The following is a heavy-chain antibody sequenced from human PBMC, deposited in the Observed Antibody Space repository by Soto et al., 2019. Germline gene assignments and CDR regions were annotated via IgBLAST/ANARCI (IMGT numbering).Heavy chain of an antibody. V-gene: IGHV3-23*01. CDR3: ANYQFQGNGVFDGFDI. CDR1: GFTLSNYA. D-gene: IGHD1-1*01. CDR2: IANTVSGK. Sequence: GESLRLSCAASGFTLSNYAMSWVRQAPGKRLEWVSTIANTVSGKSYAASEKGRFTISRDTSNNMLFLQMNSLRADDTTVYYCANYQFQGNGVFDGFDIWGQGTTVTVSS. J-gene: IGHJ3*02.